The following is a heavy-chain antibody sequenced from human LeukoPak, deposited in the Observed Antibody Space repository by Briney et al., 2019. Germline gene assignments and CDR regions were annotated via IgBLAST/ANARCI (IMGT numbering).Heavy chain of an antibody. V-gene: IGHV3-74*03. CDR3: ARASTPGGPFDY. J-gene: IGHJ4*02. CDR1: GYTFSNYW. D-gene: IGHD4-23*01. CDR2: IISDGSDT. Sequence: GGSLRLSCTASGYTFSNYWMHWVRQVPREGLVWVSRIISDGSDTTHADSVRGRFTISRDNAKNTLYLQMNSLRPEDTAVYYCARASTPGGPFDYWGPGTLVTVSS.